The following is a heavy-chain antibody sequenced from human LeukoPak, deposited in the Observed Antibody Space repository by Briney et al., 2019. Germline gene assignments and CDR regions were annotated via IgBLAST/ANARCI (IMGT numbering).Heavy chain of an antibody. CDR1: GFTFSSYA. CDR2: ISSSSSTI. V-gene: IGHV3-48*01. CDR3: ARDLWLLHFDY. Sequence: GGSLRLSCAASGFTFSSYAMHWVRQAPGKGLEWVSYISSSSSTIYYADSVKGRFTISRDNAKNSLYLQMNSLRAEDTAVYYCARDLWLLHFDYWGQGTLVTVSS. J-gene: IGHJ4*02. D-gene: IGHD3-22*01.